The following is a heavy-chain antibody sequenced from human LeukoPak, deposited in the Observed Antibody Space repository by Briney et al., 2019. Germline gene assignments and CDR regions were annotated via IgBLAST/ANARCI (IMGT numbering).Heavy chain of an antibody. CDR2: IYTSGST. V-gene: IGHV4-4*07. CDR3: ARGIAARTFDY. J-gene: IGHJ4*02. D-gene: IGHD6-6*01. Sequence: SETLSLTCTVSGGSISSYYWSWIRQPPGKGLEWIGRIYTSGSTNYTPSLKSRVTMSVDTSKNQFSLKLSSVTAADTAVYYCARGIAARTFDYWGQGTLVTVSS. CDR1: GGSISSYY.